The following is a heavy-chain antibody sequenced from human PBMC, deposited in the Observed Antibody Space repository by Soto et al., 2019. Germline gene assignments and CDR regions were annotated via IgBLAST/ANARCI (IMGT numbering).Heavy chain of an antibody. CDR3: ERTPETRDWLDP. D-gene: IGHD1-7*01. Sequence: HVPLQQSGPGLVRPSDTLSLSCSVSGASVSRYYWSWVRQPPVKGLEWIGYIYHIGVYNYNPSLKRRVTISVDTSKNQFSLKLTSVTAADTAVYYCERTPETRDWLDPWGQGTLVTVSS. J-gene: IGHJ5*02. CDR1: GASVSRYY. CDR2: IYHIGVY. V-gene: IGHV4-59*02.